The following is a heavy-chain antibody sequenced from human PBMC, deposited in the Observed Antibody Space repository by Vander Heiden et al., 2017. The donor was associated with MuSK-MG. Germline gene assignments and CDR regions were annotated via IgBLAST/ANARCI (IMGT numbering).Heavy chain of an antibody. Sequence: VQLVQSGAEVKKPGASVKVSCMASGDTFTSYDLNWVRQATGQGLEWMGWMNPNSGNTGYAQKCQGRVTMTRNTSISTADMERSSMRSEETAVYYCTMASGHYGDQEEYFDLWGRGTLVTVSS. D-gene: IGHD4-17*01. V-gene: IGHV1-8*01. J-gene: IGHJ2*01. CDR2: MNPNSGNT. CDR1: GDTFTSYD. CDR3: TMASGHYGDQEEYFDL.